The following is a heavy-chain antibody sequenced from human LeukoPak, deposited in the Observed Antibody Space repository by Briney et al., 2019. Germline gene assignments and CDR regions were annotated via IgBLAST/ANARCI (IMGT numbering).Heavy chain of an antibody. CDR3: ARDEVAAALLGGDYYYYGMDV. D-gene: IGHD6-13*01. CDR1: GGSFSIGNYY. J-gene: IGHJ6*02. Sequence: SETLSLTCTVSGGSFSIGNYYWSWIRQPPGKGLEWIGYIYDSGSTNYNPSLKSRVTISVDTSKNQFSLKLSSVTAADTAVYYCARDEVAAALLGGDYYYYGMDVWGQGTTVTVSS. CDR2: IYDSGST. V-gene: IGHV4-61*01.